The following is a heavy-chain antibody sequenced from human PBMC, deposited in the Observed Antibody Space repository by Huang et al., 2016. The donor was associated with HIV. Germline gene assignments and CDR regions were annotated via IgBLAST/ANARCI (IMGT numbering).Heavy chain of an antibody. V-gene: IGHV1-69*13. CDR3: ARARGYYDSSVSYYFDY. CDR2: IIPIFGTA. Sequence: QVQLVQSGAEVKKTGSSVKVSCKASGGTFSSYAISWVRQAPGQGLEWMVGIIPIFGTANYAQKCQGRVTITADESTSTAYMGLSSLRSEDTAVYYCARARGYYDSSVSYYFDYWGQGTLVTVSS. CDR1: GGTFSSYA. D-gene: IGHD3-22*01. J-gene: IGHJ4*02.